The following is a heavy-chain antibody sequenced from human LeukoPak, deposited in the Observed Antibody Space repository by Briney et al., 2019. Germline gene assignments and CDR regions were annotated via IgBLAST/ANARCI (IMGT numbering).Heavy chain of an antibody. CDR1: GFTFSSIS. CDR2: ISYDGSTT. CDR3: ARDRYKTSSDY. J-gene: IGHJ4*02. D-gene: IGHD1-14*01. Sequence: GQSLRLSCSASGFTFSSISMHWVRQAPGKGLGWVAVISYDGSTTYYADSVKGRFTISRDNSKNTLYLQMNSLRAEDTALYHCARDRYKTSSDYWGQGTLVTVSS. V-gene: IGHV3-30-3*01.